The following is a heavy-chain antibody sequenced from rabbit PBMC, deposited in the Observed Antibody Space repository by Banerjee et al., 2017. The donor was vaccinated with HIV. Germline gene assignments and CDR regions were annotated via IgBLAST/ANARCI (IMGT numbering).Heavy chain of an antibody. Sequence: QEQLVESGGGPVQPEGSLTLTCTASGFSFSNSYIMSWVRQAPGKGLEWIGYINTGSGNTAYASWAKGRFTITKTSSTTVTLQMTSLTAADTATYFCAREESDGGGHLKLWGQGTLVTVS. CDR1: GFSFSNSYI. CDR2: INTGSGNT. D-gene: IGHD2-1*01. CDR3: AREESDGGGHLKL. V-gene: IGHV1S45*01. J-gene: IGHJ3*01.